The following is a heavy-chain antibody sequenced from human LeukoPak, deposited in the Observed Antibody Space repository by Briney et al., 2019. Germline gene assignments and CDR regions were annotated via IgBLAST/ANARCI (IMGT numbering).Heavy chain of an antibody. D-gene: IGHD6-25*01. CDR1: GFIFSNSD. V-gene: IGHV3-23*01. CDR2: ISGSHTGT. CDR3: VKRVGGSIRFFEI. J-gene: IGHJ4*02. Sequence: PGGSLRLSCAASGFIFSNSDMSWVRQAPGKGLEWVSSISGSHTGTYYADSVKGRFTVSRDNSKNTLYVQMNSLRVEDTAVYFCVKRVGGSIRFFEIWGQGSLVTVAS.